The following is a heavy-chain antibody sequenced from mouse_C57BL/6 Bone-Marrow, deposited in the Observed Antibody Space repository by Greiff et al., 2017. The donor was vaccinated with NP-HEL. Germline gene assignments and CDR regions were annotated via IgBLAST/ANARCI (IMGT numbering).Heavy chain of an antibody. CDR3: ARPDYDGSSPYYAMDY. CDR1: GYTFTSYW. CDR2: IDPSDSET. J-gene: IGHJ4*01. V-gene: IGHV1-52*01. D-gene: IGHD1-1*01. Sequence: VQLQQPGAELVRPGSSVKLSCKASGYTFTSYWMHWVKQRPIQGLEWIGNIDPSDSETHYNQKFKDKAILTVDKSSRTAYMQLSSLTSEDSAVYYCARPDYDGSSPYYAMDYWGQGTSVTVSS.